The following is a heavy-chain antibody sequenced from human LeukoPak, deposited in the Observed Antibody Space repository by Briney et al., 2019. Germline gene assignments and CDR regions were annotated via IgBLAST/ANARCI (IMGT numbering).Heavy chain of an antibody. D-gene: IGHD5-12*01. J-gene: IGHJ4*02. V-gene: IGHV4-39*07. CDR3: AHEQGYSGYVSY. CDR2: IYYSGST. CDR1: GGSISSSSYY. Sequence: SESLSLTCTVSGGSISSSSYYWGWIRQPPGKGLEWIGSIYYSGSTYYNPSLKSRVTISVDTSKNQFSLKLSSVTAADTAVYYCAHEQGYSGYVSYWGQGTLVTVSS.